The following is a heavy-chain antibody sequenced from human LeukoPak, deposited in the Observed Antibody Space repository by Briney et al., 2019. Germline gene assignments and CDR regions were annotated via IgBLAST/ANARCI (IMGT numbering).Heavy chain of an antibody. CDR1: GGSISSYY. CDR2: IYYSGST. Sequence: SETLSLTCTVSGGSISSYYWSWIRQPPGKGLEWIGYIYYSGSTNYNPSLKSRVTISVDTSKNQFSLKLSSVTAADTAVYYCARAPYYDYVWGSYRSPPVYFDYWGQGTLVTVSS. D-gene: IGHD3-16*02. V-gene: IGHV4-59*01. J-gene: IGHJ4*02. CDR3: ARAPYYDYVWGSYRSPPVYFDY.